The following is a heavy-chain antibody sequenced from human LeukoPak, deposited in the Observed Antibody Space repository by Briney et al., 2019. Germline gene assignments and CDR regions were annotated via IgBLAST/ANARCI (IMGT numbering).Heavy chain of an antibody. Sequence: ASVKVSFKASVYTFTSYGISWVRQAPRQGLEWMGWISAYNGNTNYAQKLQGRVTITTDTSTSTAYIELRGQRSDDAAVDYCARDREMMTSGWDSTQAYDYWGQGTLVTVSS. D-gene: IGHD6-19*01. CDR2: ISAYNGNT. CDR1: VYTFTSYG. J-gene: IGHJ4*02. CDR3: ARDREMMTSGWDSTQAYDY. V-gene: IGHV1-18*01.